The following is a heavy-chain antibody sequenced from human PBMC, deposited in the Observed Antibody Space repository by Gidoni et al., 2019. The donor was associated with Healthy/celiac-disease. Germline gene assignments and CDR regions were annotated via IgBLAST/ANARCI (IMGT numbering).Heavy chain of an antibody. CDR1: GFTFSSYS. Sequence: EVQLVESGGGLVQPGGSLRLSGAASGFTFSSYSMNWFRQAPGKGLEWVSSISSSISYIYDADSVKGRFTIARDNAKNSLYLQMNSLRAEDTAVYYCARDGGGYYDSSGYYYEEGAFDIWGQGTMVTVSS. CDR2: ISSSISYI. V-gene: IGHV3-21*01. D-gene: IGHD3-22*01. J-gene: IGHJ3*02. CDR3: ARDGGGYYDSSGYYYEEGAFDI.